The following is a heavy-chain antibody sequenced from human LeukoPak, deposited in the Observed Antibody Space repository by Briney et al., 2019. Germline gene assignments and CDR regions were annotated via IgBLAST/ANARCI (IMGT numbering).Heavy chain of an antibody. CDR3: ARGSADSSSDFDY. J-gene: IGHJ4*02. Sequence: ASVRVSCKASGYTFTSYDINWVRQATGQGLEWMGWMNPNSGNTGYAQKFQGRVTITRNTSISTAYMELSSLRSEDTAVYYCARGSADSSSDFDYWGQGTLVTVSS. V-gene: IGHV1-8*03. D-gene: IGHD6-6*01. CDR2: MNPNSGNT. CDR1: GYTFTSYD.